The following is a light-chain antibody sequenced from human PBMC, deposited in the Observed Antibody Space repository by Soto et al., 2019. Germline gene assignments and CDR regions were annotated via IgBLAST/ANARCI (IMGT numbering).Light chain of an antibody. V-gene: IGKV3-20*01. CDR3: QQYGSSVFT. CDR2: GAS. J-gene: IGKJ3*01. Sequence: ETVLTQSQSTLSLSPGDRATLSCRSSQSVSSTYLAWYQQKPGQAPRLLIYGASTRATGIPDRFSGSGSGTDFTLTISRLEPEDFAVYYCQQYGSSVFTFGPGTKVDIK. CDR1: QSVSSTY.